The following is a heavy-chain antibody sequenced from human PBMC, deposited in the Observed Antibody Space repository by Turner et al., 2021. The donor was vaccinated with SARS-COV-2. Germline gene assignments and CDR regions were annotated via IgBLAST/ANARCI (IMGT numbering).Heavy chain of an antibody. CDR2: ISTYNGNT. J-gene: IGHJ4*02. CDR1: GYTFTSYG. CDR3: ARGLRAGWDHDY. D-gene: IGHD2-21*02. V-gene: IGHV1-18*01. Sequence: QVQLVQSGAAVKKPGAPVKVSCKAAGYTFTSYGSSWLRQAPGQGLEWMGWISTYNGNTNYAEKLQGSVTMTTDTTTSKAYMELRSLGSDDTAVYYCARGLRAGWDHDYWGQGTLVTVSS.